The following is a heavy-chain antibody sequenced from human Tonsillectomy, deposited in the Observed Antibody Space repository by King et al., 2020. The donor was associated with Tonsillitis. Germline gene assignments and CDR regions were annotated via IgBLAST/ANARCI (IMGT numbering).Heavy chain of an antibody. CDR2: INGDGTNT. J-gene: IGHJ4*02. D-gene: IGHD3-22*01. Sequence: VQLVESGGGLVQPGRSVRLSCEASGFTFSSYWMHWVRQAPGKELVWVSHINGDGTNTNYADYVKGRFTISRDNAKNTLYLQMNSLRAEDTAVYFCATVGSSAYYVYWGQGTLVTVSS. V-gene: IGHV3-74*01. CDR1: GFTFSSYW. CDR3: ATVGSSAYYVY.